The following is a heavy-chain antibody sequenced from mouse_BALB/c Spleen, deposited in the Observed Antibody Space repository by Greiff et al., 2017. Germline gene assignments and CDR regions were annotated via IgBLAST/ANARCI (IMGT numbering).Heavy chain of an antibody. CDR1: GFNIKDTY. CDR3: ASRDYDGYYFAY. D-gene: IGHD2-3*01. Sequence: EVQRVESGAELVKPGASVKLSCTASGFNIKDTYMHWVKQRPEQGLEWIGRIDPANGNTKYDPKFQGKATITADTSSNTAYLQLSSLTSEDTAVYYCASRDYDGYYFAYWGQGTLVTVSA. J-gene: IGHJ3*01. CDR2: IDPANGNT. V-gene: IGHV14-3*02.